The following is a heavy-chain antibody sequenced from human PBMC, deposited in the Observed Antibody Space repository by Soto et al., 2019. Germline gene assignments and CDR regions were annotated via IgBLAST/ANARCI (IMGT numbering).Heavy chain of an antibody. J-gene: IGHJ6*02. CDR2: ISSSSSYT. CDR3: ATSAGTTYYYGMDV. Sequence: QVQLVESGGGLVKPGGSLRLSCAASGFTFSDYYVSWIRQAPGKGLEWVSYISSSSSYTNYADSVKGRFTISRDNAKNSLYLQMNSLRAEDTAVYYCATSAGTTYYYGMDVWGQGTTVTVSS. D-gene: IGHD6-13*01. V-gene: IGHV3-11*05. CDR1: GFTFSDYY.